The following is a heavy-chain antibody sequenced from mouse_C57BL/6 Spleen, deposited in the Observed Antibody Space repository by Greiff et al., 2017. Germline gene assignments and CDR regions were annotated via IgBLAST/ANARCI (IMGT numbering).Heavy chain of an antibody. CDR3: ARGDYYGSRPPYAMDY. J-gene: IGHJ4*01. Sequence: QVQLQQPGTELVKPGASVKLSCKASGYTFTSYWMHWVKQRPGQGLEWIGNINPSNGGTNYNEKFKSKATLTVDKSSSTAYMQLSSLTSEDSAVYYCARGDYYGSRPPYAMDYWGQGTSVTVSS. CDR1: GYTFTSYW. D-gene: IGHD1-1*01. CDR2: INPSNGGT. V-gene: IGHV1-53*01.